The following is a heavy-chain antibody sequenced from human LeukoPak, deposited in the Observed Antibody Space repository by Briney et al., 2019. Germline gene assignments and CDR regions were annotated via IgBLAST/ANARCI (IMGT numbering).Heavy chain of an antibody. CDR1: GFTFSSYG. CDR2: IRYDGSNK. J-gene: IGHJ4*02. Sequence: GGSLRLSCAASGFTFSSYGMHWVRQAPGKGLGWVAFIRYDGSNKYYADSVKGRFTISRDNSKNTLYLQMNSLRAEDTAVYYCAKDRGGYSSSRPRSNFDYWGQGTLVTVSS. D-gene: IGHD6-13*01. CDR3: AKDRGGYSSSRPRSNFDY. V-gene: IGHV3-30*02.